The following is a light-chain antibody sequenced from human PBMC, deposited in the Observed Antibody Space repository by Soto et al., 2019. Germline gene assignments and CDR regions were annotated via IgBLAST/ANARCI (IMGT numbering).Light chain of an antibody. J-gene: IGLJ2*01. V-gene: IGLV1-40*01. Sequence: QAVVTQPPSVSGAPGQRVTISCTGSSSNIGAGYDVYWYQQLPGTAPKLLIYGNSNRPSGVPDRFSGSKSGTSASLAITGLQAEDEADYYCQSYDSSLSAYVVFGGGTKLTVL. CDR1: SSNIGAGYD. CDR2: GNS. CDR3: QSYDSSLSAYVV.